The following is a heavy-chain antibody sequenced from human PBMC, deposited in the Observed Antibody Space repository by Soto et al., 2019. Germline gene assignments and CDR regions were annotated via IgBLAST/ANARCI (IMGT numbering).Heavy chain of an antibody. CDR3: ARGDYYDIHDY. CDR2: INAGNGNT. CDR1: GYTFTGYA. Sequence: QVQLVQSGAEVKKPGASVKVSCKASGYTFTGYAIHWVRQAPGQRLEWMGWINAGNGNTKYSQKFQGRVTITRDTSASTAYMELSSLRSEDTAVYYCARGDYYDIHDYWGPGTLVTVSS. D-gene: IGHD3-22*01. V-gene: IGHV1-3*01. J-gene: IGHJ4*02.